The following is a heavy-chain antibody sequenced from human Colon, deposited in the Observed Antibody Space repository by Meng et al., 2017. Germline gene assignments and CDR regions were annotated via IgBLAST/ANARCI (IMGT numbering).Heavy chain of an antibody. CDR3: ARLPSYDSSGYSFDY. D-gene: IGHD3-22*01. CDR2: IYYSGST. J-gene: IGHJ4*02. V-gene: IGHV4-30-4*01. CDR1: GGSISSGDYY. Sequence: QVQLQESGPGLVKPSQTLSLTCTVSGGSISSGDYYWSWIRQPPGRGLEWIGYIYYSGSTYYTPSLKSRVTVSIDTSKSQFSLKLTSVTAADTAVYYCARLPSYDSSGYSFDYWGQGTLVTVSS.